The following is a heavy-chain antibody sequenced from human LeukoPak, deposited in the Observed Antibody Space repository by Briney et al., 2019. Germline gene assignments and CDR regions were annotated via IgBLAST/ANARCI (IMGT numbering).Heavy chain of an antibody. CDR2: ISGSGGST. CDR1: GFTFSSYA. CDR3: ATGYDSSGYYFDY. J-gene: IGHJ4*02. Sequence: GGSLRLSCAASGFTFSSYAMSWVRQAPGKGLEWVSAISGSGGSTYYADSVKGRFTISRDNSKNTLYLQMNSLRAEDTAVYYCATGYDSSGYYFDYWGQGTLVTVSS. D-gene: IGHD3-22*01. V-gene: IGHV3-23*01.